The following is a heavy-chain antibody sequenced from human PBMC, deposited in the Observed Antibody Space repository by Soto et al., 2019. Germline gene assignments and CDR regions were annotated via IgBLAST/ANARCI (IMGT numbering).Heavy chain of an antibody. J-gene: IGHJ6*02. D-gene: IGHD5-12*01. V-gene: IGHV1-69*13. CDR2: IIPIFGTA. CDR3: ARDGYLAGYDQIHWYSGVDV. Sequence: SVKVSCKASGGTFSSYAISWVRQAPGQGLEWMGGIIPIFGTANYAQKFQGRVTITADESTSTAYMELSSLRSEDTAVYYCARDGYLAGYDQIHWYSGVDVWGQGTTVTV. CDR1: GGTFSSYA.